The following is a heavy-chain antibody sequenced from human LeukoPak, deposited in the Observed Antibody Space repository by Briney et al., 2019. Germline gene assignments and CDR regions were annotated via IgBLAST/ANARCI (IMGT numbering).Heavy chain of an antibody. CDR1: GFTFSSYA. D-gene: IGHD6-13*01. CDR3: AKDTSYSSSWYYIDY. J-gene: IGHJ4*02. CDR2: ISYDGSNK. V-gene: IGHV3-30-3*01. Sequence: GGSLRLSCAASGFTFSSYAMHWVRQAPGKGLEWVAVISYDGSNKYYADSVKGRFTISKDNAKNSLYLQMNSLRAEDTALYYCAKDTSYSSSWYYIDYWGQGTLVTVSS.